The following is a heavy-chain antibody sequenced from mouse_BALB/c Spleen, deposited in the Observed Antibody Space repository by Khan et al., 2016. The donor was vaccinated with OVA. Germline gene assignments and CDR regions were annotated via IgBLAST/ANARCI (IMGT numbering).Heavy chain of an antibody. Sequence: VQLKQSGAELVKPAASLKLSCTASGYNIKDIYIHWVKQRPEKGLERIGRTDPANGNTKYDPKFQGQAPISADTSANTAYLQLSSLKPEYTAAYYCRISTINAGGQGTTLTVSS. CDR3: RISTINA. CDR1: GYNIKDIY. J-gene: IGHJ2*01. V-gene: IGHV14-3*02. CDR2: TDPANGNT.